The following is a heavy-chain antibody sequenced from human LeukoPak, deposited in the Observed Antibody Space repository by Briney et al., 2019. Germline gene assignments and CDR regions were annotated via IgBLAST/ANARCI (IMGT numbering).Heavy chain of an antibody. CDR1: GFTFSNYA. CDR2: ISGSGGST. D-gene: IGHD2-15*01. J-gene: IGHJ6*02. V-gene: IGHV3-23*01. CDR3: ARGRYCSGGSCYGYYYYGMDV. Sequence: PGGSLRLSCAASGFTFSNYAMSWVRQAPGKGLEWVSAISGSGGSTYYADSVKGRFTISRDNSKNTLYLQMNSLRAEDTAVYYCARGRYCSGGSCYGYYYYGMDVWGQGTTVTVSS.